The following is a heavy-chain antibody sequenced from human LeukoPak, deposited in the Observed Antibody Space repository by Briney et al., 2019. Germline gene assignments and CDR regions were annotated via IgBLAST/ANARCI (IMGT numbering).Heavy chain of an antibody. V-gene: IGHV4-4*07. CDR1: GGSISSYY. CDR3: ARVGIYCSSTSCYWKGRYYYCGMDV. D-gene: IGHD2-2*01. CDR2: IYTSGST. Sequence: PSETLSLTCTVSGGSISSYYWSWIRQPAGKGLEWIGRIYTSGSTNYNPSLKSRVTMSVDTSKNQFSLKLSSVTAADTAVYYCARVGIYCSSTSCYWKGRYYYCGMDVWGQGTTVTVSS. J-gene: IGHJ6*02.